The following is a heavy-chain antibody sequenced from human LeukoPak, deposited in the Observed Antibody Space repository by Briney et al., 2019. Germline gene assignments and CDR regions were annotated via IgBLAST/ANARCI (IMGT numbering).Heavy chain of an antibody. CDR3: ARGFTAAGTLYYYYYYMDV. D-gene: IGHD6-13*01. CDR1: GGSFSGYY. V-gene: IGHV4-34*01. J-gene: IGHJ6*03. CDR2: INHSGST. Sequence: SETLSLTCAVYGGSFSGYYWSWIRQPPGKGLELIGEINHSGSTNYNPSLKSRVTISVDTSKNQFSLKLSSVTAADTAVYYCARGFTAAGTLYYYYYYMDVWGKGTTVTVSS.